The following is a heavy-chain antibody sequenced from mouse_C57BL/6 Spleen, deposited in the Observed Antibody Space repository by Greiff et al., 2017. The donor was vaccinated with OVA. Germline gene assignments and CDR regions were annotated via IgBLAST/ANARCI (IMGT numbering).Heavy chain of an antibody. CDR3: AKMGYYDYDGFDY. Sequence: VQLQQSGAELVKPGASVKISCKASGYAFSSYWMNWVKQRPGKGLEWIGQIYPGDGDTNYNGKFKGKATLTADKSSSTAYMQLSSLTSEDSAVYFSAKMGYYDYDGFDYWGQGTTLTVSS. V-gene: IGHV1-80*01. CDR2: IYPGDGDT. D-gene: IGHD2-4*01. CDR1: GYAFSSYW. J-gene: IGHJ2*01.